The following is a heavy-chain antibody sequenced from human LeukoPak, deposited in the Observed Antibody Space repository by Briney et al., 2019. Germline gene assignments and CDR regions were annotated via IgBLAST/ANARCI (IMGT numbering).Heavy chain of an antibody. V-gene: IGHV3-53*01. CDR3: ARVPGYS. CDR2: IYSGGAT. CDR1: GFDVGRNY. D-gene: IGHD6-13*01. J-gene: IGHJ4*02. Sequence: GGSLRLSCAASGFDVGRNYMTWVRQAPGKGLEWVSFIYSGGATYYADSVRGRFTISRDSSKNTLYLQMNSLRVEDTAVYYCARVPGYSWGQGTLVTVSS.